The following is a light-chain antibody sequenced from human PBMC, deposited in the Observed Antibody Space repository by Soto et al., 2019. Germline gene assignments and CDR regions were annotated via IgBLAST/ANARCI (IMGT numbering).Light chain of an antibody. CDR3: QAYDDSLTAFV. CDR1: DSNVGSTA. J-gene: IGLJ3*02. CDR2: GNR. V-gene: IGLV1-40*01. Sequence: QSVLTQPPSASGAPGQRVTISCSGSDSNVGSTAVNWYQQLPGAAPKLVIFGNRNRPSGVPERFSGSKSGTSASLAIAGLQAEDEADYYCQAYDDSLTAFVFGGGTKLTVL.